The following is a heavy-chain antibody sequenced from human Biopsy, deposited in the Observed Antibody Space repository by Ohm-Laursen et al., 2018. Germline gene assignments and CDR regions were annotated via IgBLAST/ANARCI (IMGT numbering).Heavy chain of an antibody. J-gene: IGHJ4*02. V-gene: IGHV4-31*03. CDR2: IHYSGNN. CDR3: TRAGGGKIYGL. CDR1: GGSINTGGYY. D-gene: IGHD3-16*01. Sequence: SETLSLTCTVSGGSINTGGYYWTWLRQHQGTGLEWIGYIHYSGNNLYNPSLKSRLTISVDTSRNQFSLKLTSVTAADTALYYCTRAGGGKIYGLWGQGTLVTVSS.